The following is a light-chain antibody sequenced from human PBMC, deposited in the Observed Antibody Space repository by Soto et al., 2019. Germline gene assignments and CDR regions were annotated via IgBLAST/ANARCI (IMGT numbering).Light chain of an antibody. CDR1: QSVRNN. CDR2: GAS. CDR3: QQYNNWPPRYT. Sequence: EIVLTQSPATLSTSPGERATLSCRASQSVRNNLAWYQQKPGQAPRLLIYGASTRATGIPARFSGSGSGTEFTLTISSLQSEDFAVYYCQQYNNWPPRYTVGQGTKVDTK. J-gene: IGKJ2*01. V-gene: IGKV3-15*01.